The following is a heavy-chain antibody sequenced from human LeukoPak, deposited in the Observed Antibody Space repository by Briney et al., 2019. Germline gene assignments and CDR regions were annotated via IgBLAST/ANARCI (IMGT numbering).Heavy chain of an antibody. D-gene: IGHD3-10*01. Sequence: GGSLRLSCAASGFTFSSYGMHWVRQAPGKGLEWVAFIRYDGSNKFYADSAKGRFTISRDNSKNTLYLQMNSLRAEDTAVYYCAKDLDYYGSGSYTFDYWGQGTLVTVSS. CDR3: AKDLDYYGSGSYTFDY. CDR1: GFTFSSYG. CDR2: IRYDGSNK. J-gene: IGHJ4*02. V-gene: IGHV3-30*02.